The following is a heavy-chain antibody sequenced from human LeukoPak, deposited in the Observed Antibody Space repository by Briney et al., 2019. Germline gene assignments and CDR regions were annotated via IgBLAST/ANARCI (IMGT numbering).Heavy chain of an antibody. J-gene: IGHJ3*02. CDR3: ARAKDCSSITCPFDI. CDR2: INWNSGST. CDR1: AFTFHDYG. D-gene: IGHD2-2*01. Sequence: GGSLRLSCAASAFTFHDYGMSWVRQAPGKGLEGVSSINWNSGSTGYADSVKGRFSISRDNGKNSLYLQMNSLRAEDTALYYCARAKDCSSITCPFDIWGQGTMVTVSS. V-gene: IGHV3-20*04.